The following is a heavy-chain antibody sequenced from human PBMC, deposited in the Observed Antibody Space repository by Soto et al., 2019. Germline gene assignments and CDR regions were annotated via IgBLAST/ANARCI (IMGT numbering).Heavy chain of an antibody. J-gene: IGHJ6*03. V-gene: IGHV3-23*01. CDR2: ISGSGGST. D-gene: IGHD2-2*01. CDR3: AKGGCSSTSCQYYYYYYYMDV. CDR1: GFTFSSYA. Sequence: GGSQRLSCAASGFTFSSYAMSWVRQAPGKGLEWVSAISGSGGSTYYADSVKGRFTISRDNSKNTLYLQMNSLRAEDTAVYYCAKGGCSSTSCQYYYYYYYMDVWGKGTTVTVSS.